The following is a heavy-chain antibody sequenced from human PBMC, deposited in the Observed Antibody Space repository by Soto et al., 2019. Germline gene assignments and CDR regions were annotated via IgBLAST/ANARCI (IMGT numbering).Heavy chain of an antibody. CDR2: MNPNSGNT. V-gene: IGHV1-8*01. Sequence: QVQLVQSGAEVKKPGASVKVSCKASGYTFTSYDINWVRQATGQGLEWMGWMNPNSGNTGFAQKFKGRVAMTRNTAISTAYMELSSLRSEDTAVYYCVRGRSYGFPFDYWGQGTPVTVSS. CDR3: VRGRSYGFPFDY. CDR1: GYTFTSYD. J-gene: IGHJ4*02. D-gene: IGHD5-18*01.